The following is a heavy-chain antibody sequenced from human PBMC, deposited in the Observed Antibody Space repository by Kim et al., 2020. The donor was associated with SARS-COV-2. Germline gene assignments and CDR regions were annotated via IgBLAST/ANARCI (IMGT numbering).Heavy chain of an antibody. V-gene: IGHV4-39*01. J-gene: IGHJ3*02. CDR3: ARHFYYPNAFDI. Sequence: SETLSLTCSASGDSIGSPTYYWGWIRQPPGKGLEWIGSVYYSGSANYNPSLKSRVSISVDTSKNQFSLKVSSVTASDTAVYYCARHFYYPNAFDIWGQGT. D-gene: IGHD1-26*01. CDR1: GDSIGSPTYY. CDR2: VYYSGSA.